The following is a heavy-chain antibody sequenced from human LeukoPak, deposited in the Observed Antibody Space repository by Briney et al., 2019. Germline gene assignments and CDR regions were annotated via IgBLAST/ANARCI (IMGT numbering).Heavy chain of an antibody. D-gene: IGHD2-2*01. CDR3: ARPVGYCSSTSCYLDAFDI. CDR2: IYHSGST. J-gene: IGHJ3*02. CDR1: GYSISSGYY. V-gene: IGHV4-38-2*02. Sequence: PSETLSLTCTVSGYSISSGYYWGWILQAPGKGLEWIVSIYHSGSTYYNPSLKSRVTISVDTSLNQFSLMLSSVTAADTAVYYCARPVGYCSSTSCYLDAFDIWGQGTMVTVSS.